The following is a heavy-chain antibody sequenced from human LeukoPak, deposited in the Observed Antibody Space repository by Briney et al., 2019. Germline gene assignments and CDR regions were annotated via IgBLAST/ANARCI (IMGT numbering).Heavy chain of an antibody. CDR2: ISSSSSYI. J-gene: IGHJ6*03. V-gene: IGHV3-21*01. D-gene: IGHD6-6*01. CDR1: GFTFSSYS. Sequence: GGSLRLSCAASGFTFSSYSMNWVRQAPGKGLEWVSSISSSSSYIYYADSVKGRFTISRDNAKNPLYLQMNSLRAEDTAVYYCARDGQYSSTDYYMDVWGKGTTVTVSS. CDR3: ARDGQYSSTDYYMDV.